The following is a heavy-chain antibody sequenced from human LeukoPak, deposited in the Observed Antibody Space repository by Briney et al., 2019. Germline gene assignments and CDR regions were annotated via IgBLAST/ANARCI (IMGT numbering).Heavy chain of an antibody. CDR2: ISAYNGNT. CDR3: ARGSYCSSGSCYSYYMDV. Sequence: ASVKVSCKASGYTFTSYGISWVRQAPGQGLEWMGWISAYNGNTNYAQKLQGGVTMTTDTSTSTAYMELRSLRSDDTAVYYCARGSYCSSGSCYSYYMDVWGKGTTVTVSS. CDR1: GYTFTSYG. V-gene: IGHV1-18*01. J-gene: IGHJ6*03. D-gene: IGHD2-15*01.